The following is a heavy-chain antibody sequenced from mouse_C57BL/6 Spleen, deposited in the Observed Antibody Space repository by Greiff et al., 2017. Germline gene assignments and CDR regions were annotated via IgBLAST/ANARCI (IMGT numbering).Heavy chain of an antibody. CDR1: GFTFSDYG. D-gene: IGHD2-3*01. V-gene: IGHV5-17*01. CDR3: ARLYPGFAY. J-gene: IGHJ3*01. Sequence: EVKVEESGGGLVKPGGSLKLSCAASGFTFSDYGMHWVRQAPEKGLEWVAYISSGSSTIYYADTVKGRFTISRDNAKNTLFLQMTSLRSEDTAMYYCARLYPGFAYWGQGTLVTVSA. CDR2: ISSGSSTI.